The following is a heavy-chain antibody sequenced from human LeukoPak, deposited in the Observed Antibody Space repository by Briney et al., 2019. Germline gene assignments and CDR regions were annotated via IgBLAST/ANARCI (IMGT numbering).Heavy chain of an antibody. J-gene: IGHJ3*02. CDR3: ARLRSYFGVVINAFDI. CDR1: GGSFSGYY. CDR2: INHSGST. Sequence: SQTLSLTCAVYGGSFSGYYWSWIRQPPGKGLEWIGEINHSGSTNYNPSLKSRVTISVDTSKNQFSLKLSSVTAADTAVYYCARLRSYFGVVINAFDIWGQGTMVTVSS. D-gene: IGHD3-3*01. V-gene: IGHV4-34*01.